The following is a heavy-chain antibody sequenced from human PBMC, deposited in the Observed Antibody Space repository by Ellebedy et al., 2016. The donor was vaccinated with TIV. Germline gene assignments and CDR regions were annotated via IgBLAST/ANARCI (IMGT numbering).Heavy chain of an antibody. CDR2: IYTSGST. V-gene: IGHV4-4*07. Sequence: SETLSLTCAVCGGSFSDSYWSWIRQSPGKGLEWIGRIYTSGSTNYNPSLKSRVTMSVDRSKNQFSLKLSSVTAADTAVYYCARVRSSIAAAGDWFDPWGQGTLVTVSS. CDR3: ARVRSSIAAAGDWFDP. D-gene: IGHD6-13*01. CDR1: GGSFSDSY. J-gene: IGHJ5*02.